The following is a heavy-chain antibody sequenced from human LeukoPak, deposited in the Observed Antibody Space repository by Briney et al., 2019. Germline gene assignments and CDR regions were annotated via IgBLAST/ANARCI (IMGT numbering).Heavy chain of an antibody. D-gene: IGHD2-21*02. Sequence: HSGGSLRLSCVASGFTFSNAWMSWVRQAPGKGLEWVSVIYSGGSTYYADSVKGRFTISRDNSKNTLYLQMNSLRAEDTAVYYCARDRAAYCGGDCYAPLDVWGQGTTVTVSS. J-gene: IGHJ6*02. CDR1: GFTFSNAW. CDR2: IYSGGST. V-gene: IGHV3-53*01. CDR3: ARDRAAYCGGDCYAPLDV.